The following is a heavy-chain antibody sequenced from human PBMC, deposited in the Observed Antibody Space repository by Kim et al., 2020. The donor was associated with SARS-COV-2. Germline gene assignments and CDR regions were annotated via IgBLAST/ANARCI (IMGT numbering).Heavy chain of an antibody. Sequence: GGSLRLSCAASGFTFSSYGMHWVRQAPGKGLEWVAVIWYDGSNKYYADSVKGRFTISRDNSKNTLYLQMNSLRAEDTAVYYCARDGRGYCTNGVCYLAAFDIWGQGTMVTVSS. CDR2: IWYDGSNK. V-gene: IGHV3-33*01. CDR3: ARDGRGYCTNGVCYLAAFDI. J-gene: IGHJ3*02. D-gene: IGHD2-8*01. CDR1: GFTFSSYG.